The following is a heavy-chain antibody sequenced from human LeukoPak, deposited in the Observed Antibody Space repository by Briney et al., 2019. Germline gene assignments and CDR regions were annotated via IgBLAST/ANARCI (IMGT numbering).Heavy chain of an antibody. D-gene: IGHD5-18*01. Sequence: ASVKVSCKTSGYTFTSYGISWARQAPGQGLEWMGWINANNGDTNYAQKLQGRVTMTTDTSTTTAYMELRSLRSDDTAVYYCARDQGTYTVMVDYWGQGTLATVSS. CDR1: GYTFTSYG. CDR2: INANNGDT. CDR3: ARDQGTYTVMVDY. J-gene: IGHJ4*02. V-gene: IGHV1-18*01.